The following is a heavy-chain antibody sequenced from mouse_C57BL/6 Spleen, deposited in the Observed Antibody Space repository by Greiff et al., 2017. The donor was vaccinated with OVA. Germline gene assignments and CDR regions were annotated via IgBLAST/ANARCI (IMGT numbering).Heavy chain of an antibody. CDR1: GYTFTSYG. Sequence: VQVVESGAELARPGASVKLSCKASGYTFTSYGISWVKQRTGQGLEWIGEIYPRSGNTYYNEKFKGKATLTADKSSSTAYMELRSLTSEDSAVYFCARTITTVVADFDYWGQGTTLTVSS. D-gene: IGHD1-1*01. V-gene: IGHV1-81*01. CDR3: ARTITTVVADFDY. CDR2: IYPRSGNT. J-gene: IGHJ2*01.